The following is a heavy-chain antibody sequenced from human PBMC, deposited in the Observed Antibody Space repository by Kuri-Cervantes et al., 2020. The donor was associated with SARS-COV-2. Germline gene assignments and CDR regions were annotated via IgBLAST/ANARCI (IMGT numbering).Heavy chain of an antibody. CDR3: ARDPDEYSSFSIDY. CDR2: ISSSNSYI. Sequence: GGSLRLSCAASGFTFSSYSMNWVRQAPGKGLEWVSSISSSNSYIYYADSVKGRFTISRDNAKNSLYLQVNSLRAEDTAVYYCARDPDEYSSFSIDYWGQGTLVTVSS. D-gene: IGHD6-6*01. V-gene: IGHV3-21*01. J-gene: IGHJ4*02. CDR1: GFTFSSYS.